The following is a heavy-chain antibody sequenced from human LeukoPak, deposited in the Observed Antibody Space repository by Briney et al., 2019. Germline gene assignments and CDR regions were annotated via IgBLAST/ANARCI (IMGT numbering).Heavy chain of an antibody. CDR3: TRPVASDYYDSKGDYFDY. J-gene: IGHJ4*02. CDR1: GFTFGDYA. Sequence: GGSLRLSCTASGFTFGDYAMSWFHQAPGKGLEWVGFIRSKAYGGTTEYAASVKGRFTISRDDSKSIAYLQMNSLKTEDTAVYYCTRPVASDYYDSKGDYFDYWGQGTLVTVSS. CDR2: IRSKAYGGTT. D-gene: IGHD3-22*01. V-gene: IGHV3-49*03.